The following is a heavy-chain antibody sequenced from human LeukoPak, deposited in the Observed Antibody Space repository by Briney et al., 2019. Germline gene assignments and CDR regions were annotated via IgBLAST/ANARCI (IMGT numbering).Heavy chain of an antibody. D-gene: IGHD2-15*01. J-gene: IGHJ3*02. Sequence: GGSLRLSCAASGFTFSSYLMSWVRQAPGKGLERVANIKQDGSAKYYVDSVKGRFTISRDKAKNSLYLQMNSLRAEDTAVYYCARGSRLARGAFDIWGQGTMVTVSS. CDR2: IKQDGSAK. CDR3: ARGSRLARGAFDI. CDR1: GFTFSSYL. V-gene: IGHV3-7*01.